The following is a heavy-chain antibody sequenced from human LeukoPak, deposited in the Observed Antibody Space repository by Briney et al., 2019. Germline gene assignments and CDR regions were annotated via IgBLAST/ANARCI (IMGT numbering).Heavy chain of an antibody. CDR3: ARELLLWFGELDY. Sequence: GGSLRLSCAASGFTFSSYGMHWVRQAPGKGLEWVAVISYDGSNKYYADSVKGRFTISRDNSKNTLYLQMNSLRAEGTAVYYCARELLLWFGELDYWGQGTLVTVSS. J-gene: IGHJ4*02. V-gene: IGHV3-30*03. D-gene: IGHD3-10*01. CDR2: ISYDGSNK. CDR1: GFTFSSYG.